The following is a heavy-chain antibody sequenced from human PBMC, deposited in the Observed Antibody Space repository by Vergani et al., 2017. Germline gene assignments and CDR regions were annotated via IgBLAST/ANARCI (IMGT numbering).Heavy chain of an antibody. D-gene: IGHD2-8*01. CDR1: GGTFSSYA. V-gene: IGHV1-69*01. CDR2: IIPIFGTA. J-gene: IGHJ4*02. CDR3: ARDRPAPPGVGIWGFDY. Sequence: QVQMVQSGAEVKKPGSSVKVSCKASGGTFSSYAISWVRQAPGQGREWMGGIIPIFGTANYAQKFQGRVTITADESTSTAYMELSSLRSEDTAVYYCARDRPAPPGVGIWGFDYWGQGTLVTVSS.